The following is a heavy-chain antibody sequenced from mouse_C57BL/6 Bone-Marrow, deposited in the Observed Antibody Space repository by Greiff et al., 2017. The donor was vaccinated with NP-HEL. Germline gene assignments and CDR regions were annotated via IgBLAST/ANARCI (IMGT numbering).Heavy chain of an antibody. D-gene: IGHD1-1*01. CDR2: ISDGGSYT. J-gene: IGHJ3*01. V-gene: IGHV5-4*01. CDR3: ARDNYGSSTPFAY. Sequence: EVKVVESGGGLVKPGGSLKLSCAASGFTFSSYAMSWVRQTPEKRLEWVATISDGGSYTYYPDNVKGRFTISRDNAKNNLYLQMSHLKSEDTAMYYCARDNYGSSTPFAYWGQGTLVTVSA. CDR1: GFTFSSYA.